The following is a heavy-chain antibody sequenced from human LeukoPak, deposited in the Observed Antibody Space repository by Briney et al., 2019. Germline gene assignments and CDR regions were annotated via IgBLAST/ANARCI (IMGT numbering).Heavy chain of an antibody. CDR1: GFTFDDYA. Sequence: GGSLRLSCAASGFTFDDYAMHWVRQAPGKGMKWVSLISGDGGSTYYADSVKGRFTISGENSKNSLYLQMNSLRTEDTALYYCAKDTYYYDSSGYEGPSFDYWGQGTLVTVSS. V-gene: IGHV3-43*02. J-gene: IGHJ4*02. CDR3: AKDTYYYDSSGYEGPSFDY. D-gene: IGHD3-22*01. CDR2: ISGDGGST.